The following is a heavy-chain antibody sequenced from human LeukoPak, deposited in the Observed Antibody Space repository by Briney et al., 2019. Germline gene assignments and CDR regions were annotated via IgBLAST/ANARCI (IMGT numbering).Heavy chain of an antibody. CDR3: ARDSNNYYYYMDV. D-gene: IGHD3-3*02. Sequence: GGSLRLSCAVSGFTFSNYAMSWVRQAPGKGLEWVSGISPSGDITYYVDSVMGRFTISRDNAKNSLYLQMNSLRAEDTSVYYCARDSNNYYYYMDVWGKGTTVTVSS. CDR2: ISPSGDIT. J-gene: IGHJ6*03. CDR1: GFTFSNYA. V-gene: IGHV3-23*01.